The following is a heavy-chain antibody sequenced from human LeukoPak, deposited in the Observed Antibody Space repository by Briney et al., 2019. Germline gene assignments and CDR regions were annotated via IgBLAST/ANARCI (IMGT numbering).Heavy chain of an antibody. V-gene: IGHV3-9*01. D-gene: IGHD1-26*01. Sequence: PGRPLRLSCAASGFTFDDYAMHWVRHAPGKGLEWVSGISWNSGHKGYADSVKGRFTISRDNAKNSLYLQMNSLRAEDTAVYYCASHPYSGSYPSVLSYWGQGTLVTVSS. J-gene: IGHJ4*02. CDR1: GFTFDDYA. CDR3: ASHPYSGSYPSVLSY. CDR2: ISWNSGHK.